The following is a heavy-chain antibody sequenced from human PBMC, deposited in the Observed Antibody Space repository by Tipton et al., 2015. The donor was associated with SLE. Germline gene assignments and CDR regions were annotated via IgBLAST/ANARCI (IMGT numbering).Heavy chain of an antibody. D-gene: IGHD2-21*02. CDR1: GGPISSYY. V-gene: IGHV4-59*12. J-gene: IGHJ4*02. CDR3: ARRTGGVTLGY. Sequence: TLSLTCTVSGGPISSYYWSWIRQPPGKGLEWIGYIYYSGSTNYNPSLKSRVTISVDTSKNQFSLKLSSVTAADTAVYYCARRTGGVTLGYWGQGTLVTVSS. CDR2: IYYSGST.